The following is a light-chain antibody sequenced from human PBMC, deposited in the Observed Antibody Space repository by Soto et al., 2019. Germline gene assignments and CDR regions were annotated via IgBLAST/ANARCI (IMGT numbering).Light chain of an antibody. V-gene: IGKV3-15*01. CDR1: QNVGTS. CDR2: GAS. Sequence: EVVLTQSPATLSVSAGEGASLSCRASQNVGTSLAWYQQKSGQAPRLLIYGASTRAAGVPARFSGSASGTEYTLTITSLQSEDFALYYCQQYTNWPPFTFGQGTRLEIK. CDR3: QQYTNWPPFT. J-gene: IGKJ2*01.